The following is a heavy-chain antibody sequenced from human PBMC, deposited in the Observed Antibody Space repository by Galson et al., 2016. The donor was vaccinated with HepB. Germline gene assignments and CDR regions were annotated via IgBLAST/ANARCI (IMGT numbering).Heavy chain of an antibody. J-gene: IGHJ4*02. CDR2: IIPIFDSA. CDR1: GGTSSNYA. Sequence: SVKVSCKASGGTSSNYAINWVRQAPGQGLEWMGRIIPIFDSANYAQKFQDRVAITVDKSTSTAYMELSSLRSEDTAVFYCARQDSYDSTGPDYWGQGTLVTVSS. V-gene: IGHV1-69*04. D-gene: IGHD3-22*01. CDR3: ARQDSYDSTGPDY.